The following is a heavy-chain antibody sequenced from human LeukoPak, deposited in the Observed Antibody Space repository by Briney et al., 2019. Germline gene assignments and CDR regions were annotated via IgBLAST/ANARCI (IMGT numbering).Heavy chain of an antibody. D-gene: IGHD3-3*01. J-gene: IGHJ4*02. CDR3: ARERIYYDFWSGYDY. CDR2: ISYDGSNK. V-gene: IGHV3-30-3*01. CDR1: GFTFSSYA. Sequence: GGSLRLSCAASGFTFSSYAMHWVRQAPGKGLEWVAVISYDGSNKYYADSVKGRFTISRDNSKNTLYLQMNSLRAEDTAVYYCARERIYYDFWSGYDYWGQGTLVTVSS.